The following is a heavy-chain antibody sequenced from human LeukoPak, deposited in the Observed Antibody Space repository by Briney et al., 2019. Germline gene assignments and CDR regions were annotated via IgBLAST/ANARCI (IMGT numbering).Heavy chain of an antibody. CDR3: AGLVGRYSSGLYYYYFDY. Sequence: SETLSLTCTVSGDSLNSLDLWSWDRQPPGKGLEWIGEMYLSGTTHSNPSVKSRVTISIDKSKNQFFLNLSSVTAADTAVYYCAGLVGRYSSGLYYYYFDYWGQGTLVTVSS. D-gene: IGHD3-22*01. CDR1: GDSLNSLDL. J-gene: IGHJ4*02. CDR2: MYLSGTT. V-gene: IGHV4-4*02.